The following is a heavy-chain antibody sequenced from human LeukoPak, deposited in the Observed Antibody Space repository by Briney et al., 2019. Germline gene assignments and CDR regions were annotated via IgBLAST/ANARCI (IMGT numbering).Heavy chain of an antibody. CDR1: GGSISSGDYY. D-gene: IGHD1-26*01. Sequence: SETLSLTCTVSGGSISSGDYYWSWIRQPPGKGLEWIGYIYYSGSTYYNPSLKSRVTISVDTSKNQFYLKLSSVTAADTAVYYCARVHNNGSYFTLLDYWGQGTLVTVSS. CDR2: IYYSGST. CDR3: ARVHNNGSYFTLLDY. J-gene: IGHJ4*02. V-gene: IGHV4-30-4*01.